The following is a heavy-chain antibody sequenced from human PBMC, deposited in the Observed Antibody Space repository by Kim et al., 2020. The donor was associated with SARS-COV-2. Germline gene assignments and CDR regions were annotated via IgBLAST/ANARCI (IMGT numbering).Heavy chain of an antibody. CDR1: GDSISGYY. CDR2: IYSSGIT. J-gene: IGHJ6*02. V-gene: IGHV4-59*12. Sequence: SETLSLTCTVSGDSISGYYWSWIRQPPGKGLEWIGYIYSSGITNYNSSLKSRVTISVDTSKNQFSLKLSSMSAADTAVYYCARGGSCGPGSYYRATYYYGMDVWGQGTTVTVSS. D-gene: IGHD3-10*01. CDR3: ARGGSCGPGSYYRATYYYGMDV.